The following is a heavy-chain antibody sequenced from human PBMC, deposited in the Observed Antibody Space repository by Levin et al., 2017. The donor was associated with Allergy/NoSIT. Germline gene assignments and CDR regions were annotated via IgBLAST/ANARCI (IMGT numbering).Heavy chain of an antibody. J-gene: IGHJ4*02. CDR2: IYASGST. V-gene: IGHV4-59*01. CDR3: ARGYYGSNWANFGY. Sequence: SCTVSGVSISSYYWTWIRQPPGKGLEWIGSIYASGSTHYNPSLKSRVTISEDTSKNQFSLRLRSVTAADTAVYYCARGYYGSNWANFGYWGQGALVTVSS. CDR1: GVSISSYY. D-gene: IGHD4-23*01.